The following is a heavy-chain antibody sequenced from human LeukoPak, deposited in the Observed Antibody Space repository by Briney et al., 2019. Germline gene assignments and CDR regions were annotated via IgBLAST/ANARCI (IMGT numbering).Heavy chain of an antibody. D-gene: IGHD6-13*01. J-gene: IGHJ4*02. CDR2: ISSSGRFI. V-gene: IGHV3-48*01. CDR3: AKFIAAPFYFDY. CDR1: GFTFSDYS. Sequence: GGSLRLSCAASGFTFSDYSMTWVRQSPGKGLEWLSYISSSGRFIYYADSVKGRFTISRDNAGNSLYLQMNSLRAEDTAVYYCAKFIAAPFYFDYWGQGTLVTVSS.